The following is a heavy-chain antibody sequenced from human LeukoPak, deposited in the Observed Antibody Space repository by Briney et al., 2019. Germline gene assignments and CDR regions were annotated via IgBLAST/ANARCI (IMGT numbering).Heavy chain of an antibody. CDR1: GYSFSSYW. D-gene: IGHD1-1*01. V-gene: IGHV5-51*01. J-gene: IGHJ5*02. CDR2: IYPGDSDT. CDR3: ARRRGTTGATSNWFDP. Sequence: GESLKISFKGSGYSFSSYWIAWVRPMPGKGLEWMGIIYPGDSDTRYSPSFQGQVTITADKSISTAYLQWSSLKASDTAMYYCARRRGTTGATSNWFDPWGQGTLVTVSS.